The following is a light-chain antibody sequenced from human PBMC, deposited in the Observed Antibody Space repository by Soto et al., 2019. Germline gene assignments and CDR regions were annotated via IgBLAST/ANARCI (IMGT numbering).Light chain of an antibody. CDR2: KIS. CDR3: MQATQYPPYT. J-gene: IGKJ2*01. V-gene: IGKV2-24*01. Sequence: DIVMTQTPLSSPVTLGQPASISCRSSQSLLHRDGNTYLSWLQQRPGQPPRLLIYKISNRLSGVTDRFSGSGAGTDFTLKISRVEAEDVEVYYCMQATQYPPYTFGQGTKLEIE. CDR1: QSLLHRDGNTY.